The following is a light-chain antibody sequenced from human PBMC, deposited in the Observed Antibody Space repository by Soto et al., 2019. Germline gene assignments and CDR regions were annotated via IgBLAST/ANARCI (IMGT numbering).Light chain of an antibody. Sequence: DIVMTQSPDSLAVSLGERATINCKSSQSVLYSSNNKNYLGWFQQKPGHPPKLLIYGASFRPSGVPDRFSGSGSGTDFTLTISSLQAEDVAVYYCQQYYSIPFTFGQGTKLEI. CDR2: GAS. J-gene: IGKJ2*01. CDR1: QSVLYSSNNKNY. V-gene: IGKV4-1*01. CDR3: QQYYSIPFT.